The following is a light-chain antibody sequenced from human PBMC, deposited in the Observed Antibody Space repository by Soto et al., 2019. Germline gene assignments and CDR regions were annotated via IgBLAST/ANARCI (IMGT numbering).Light chain of an antibody. CDR3: QQYNSYPGT. CDR1: QSISSW. J-gene: IGKJ1*01. CDR2: KAS. Sequence: DIQMTQSPSTLSPSVGDRVTITCRASQSISSWLAWYQQKPGKAPKLLFYKASSLESGVPSRFSGSGSGTEFTLTISSLQPDDFATYYCQQYNSYPGTFGQGTKVDIK. V-gene: IGKV1-5*03.